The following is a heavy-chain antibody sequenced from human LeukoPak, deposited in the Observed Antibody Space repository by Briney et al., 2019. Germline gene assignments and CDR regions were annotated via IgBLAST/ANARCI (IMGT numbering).Heavy chain of an antibody. D-gene: IGHD5-18*01. Sequence: PGGSLRLSCAASGFTFSSYAMSWVRQAPGKGLEWVSAISGSGGSTYYADSVKGRFTISRYNSKNTLYLQMNSLRAEDTAVYYCAKGSGYSYGVFDYWGQGTLVTVSS. CDR3: AKGSGYSYGVFDY. CDR1: GFTFSSYA. J-gene: IGHJ4*02. V-gene: IGHV3-23*01. CDR2: ISGSGGST.